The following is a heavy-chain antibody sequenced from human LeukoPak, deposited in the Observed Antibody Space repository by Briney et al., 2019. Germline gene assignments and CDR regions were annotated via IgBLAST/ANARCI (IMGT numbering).Heavy chain of an antibody. CDR3: ARGERGYNILDC. J-gene: IGHJ4*02. CDR1: GDSITNGPYY. D-gene: IGHD3-3*01. V-gene: IGHV4-31*03. CDR2: IYSSGST. Sequence: SETLSLTCTLSGDSITNGPYYWSWIRQYPGAGLEWIGYIYSSGSTYYNPSLKSRLSISLDTSKNQFSLNVSSVTAADTAIYYCARGERGYNILDCWGQGTLVTVSS.